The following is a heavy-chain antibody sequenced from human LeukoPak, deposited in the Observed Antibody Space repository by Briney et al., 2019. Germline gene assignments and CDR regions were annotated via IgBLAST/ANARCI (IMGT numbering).Heavy chain of an antibody. D-gene: IGHD2-15*01. Sequence: SETLSLTCTVSGYSISSGYYWGWIRQPPGKGLEWIGSIYHSGSTYYNPSLKSRVTISVDTSKNQFSLRLRSVTAADTAVYYCARAPVGYCSGGSCHDAFDIWGQGTMVTVSS. CDR3: ARAPVGYCSGGSCHDAFDI. CDR2: IYHSGST. V-gene: IGHV4-38-2*02. CDR1: GYSISSGYY. J-gene: IGHJ3*02.